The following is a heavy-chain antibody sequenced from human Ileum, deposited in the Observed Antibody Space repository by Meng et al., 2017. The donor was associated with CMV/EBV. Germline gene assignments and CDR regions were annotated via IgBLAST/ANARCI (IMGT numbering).Heavy chain of an antibody. CDR1: GGSIRSSTYY. D-gene: IGHD6-19*01. J-gene: IGHJ4*02. CDR2: IYYSGST. V-gene: IGHV4-39*01. CDR3: ARRPLGQWLVRLFYY. Sequence: SETLSPTCTVPGGSIRSSTYYWGWIRQPPGKGVKRIWSIYYSGSTSYNPSLKSRVTISVNTSKNQFSLKLSLVTAADTAVYYCARRPLGQWLVRLFYYWGQGTLVTVSS.